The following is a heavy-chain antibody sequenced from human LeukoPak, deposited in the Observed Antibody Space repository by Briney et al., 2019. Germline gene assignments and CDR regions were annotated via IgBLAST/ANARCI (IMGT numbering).Heavy chain of an antibody. J-gene: IGHJ4*02. D-gene: IGHD3-22*01. V-gene: IGHV3-15*01. CDR2: IKSKTDGGTT. CDR3: TSSIYYDSSGYYPGPDY. Sequence: PGGSLRLSCAASGFTFSNAWMSWVRQAPGKGLEWVGRIKSKTDGGTTDYAAPVKGRFTISRDDSKNTLYLQMNSLKTEDTAVYYCTSSIYYDSSGYYPGPDYWGQGTLVTVSS. CDR1: GFTFSNAW.